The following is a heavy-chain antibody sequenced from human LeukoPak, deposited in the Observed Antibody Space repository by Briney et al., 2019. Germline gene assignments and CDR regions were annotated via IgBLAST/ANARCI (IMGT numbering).Heavy chain of an antibody. Sequence: ASVKVSCKASGYTFTSNYIHWVRQAPGQGLEWMGMIYPRDGSTSYAQKFQGRVTVTRDTSTSTVHMELSGLGSEDTAVYYCARDQEAFDYWGQGTLVTVSS. CDR1: GYTFTSNY. V-gene: IGHV1-46*01. CDR2: IYPRDGST. J-gene: IGHJ4*02. CDR3: ARDQEAFDY.